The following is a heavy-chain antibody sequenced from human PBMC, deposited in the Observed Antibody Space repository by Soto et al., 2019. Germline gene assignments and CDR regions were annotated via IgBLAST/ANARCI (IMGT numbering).Heavy chain of an antibody. CDR2: IWYDGSKK. J-gene: IGHJ5*02. Sequence: QVQLVESGGGVVQPGRSLRLSCAGTGFRFGTYGLHWVRQAPGKGLEWVAVIWYDGSKKYYADSVRGRFTISRDDSRSALYLQMNSLRAEDTAVYYCARDIRGRTNYFDPWGERTLVTVSS. D-gene: IGHD1-7*01. CDR3: ARDIRGRTNYFDP. CDR1: GFRFGTYG. V-gene: IGHV3-33*01.